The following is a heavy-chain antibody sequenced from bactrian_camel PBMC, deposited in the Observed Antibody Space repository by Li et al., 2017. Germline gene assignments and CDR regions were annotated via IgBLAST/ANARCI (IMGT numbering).Heavy chain of an antibody. CDR3: AAMCPSPGKLLGSDY. V-gene: IGHV3S25*01. J-gene: IGHJ4*01. CDR1: GSLDSRNY. D-gene: IGHD6*01. CDR2: ISLRRGRT. Sequence: GGSLRLSCVASGSLDSRNYVAWFRQTPEVEREGVAAISLRRGRTYYAESAKGRFTISQDNIKDTVYLQMNDLKIEDTAMYYCAAMCPSPGKLLGSDYWGQGTQVTVS.